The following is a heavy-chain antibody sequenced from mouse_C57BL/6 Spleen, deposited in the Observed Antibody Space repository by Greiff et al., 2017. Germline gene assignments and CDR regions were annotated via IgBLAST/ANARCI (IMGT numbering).Heavy chain of an antibody. Sequence: QVQLKESGAELVRPGTSVKVSCKASGYAFTNYLIEWVKQRPGQGLEWIGVINPGSGGTNYNEKFKGKATLTADKSSSTAYMQLSSLTSEDSAVYFCARQDWYYFDYWGQGTTLTVSS. V-gene: IGHV1-54*01. J-gene: IGHJ2*01. CDR1: GYAFTNYL. D-gene: IGHD4-1*01. CDR3: ARQDWYYFDY. CDR2: INPGSGGT.